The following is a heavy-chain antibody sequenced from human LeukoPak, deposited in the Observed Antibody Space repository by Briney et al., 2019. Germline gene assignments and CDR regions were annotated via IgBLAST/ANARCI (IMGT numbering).Heavy chain of an antibody. CDR1: GFTSSSYG. V-gene: IGHV3-30*18. Sequence: GGSLRLSCAASGFTSSSYGMHWVRQAPGKGLEWVAVISYDGSNKYYADSVKGRFTISRDNSKNTLYLQMNSLRAEDTAVYYCAKDSSSSGWDWGKGPLVTVSS. J-gene: IGHJ4*02. CDR2: ISYDGSNK. CDR3: AKDSSSSGWD. D-gene: IGHD6-19*01.